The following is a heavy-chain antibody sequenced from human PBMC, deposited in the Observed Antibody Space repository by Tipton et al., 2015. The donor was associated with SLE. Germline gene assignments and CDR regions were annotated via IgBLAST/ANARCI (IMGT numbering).Heavy chain of an antibody. CDR3: VRHHGGNSYYSYYYLDV. V-gene: IGHV4-4*07. Sequence: GSLRLSCAASGFTFSIYWMSWIRQPAGKGLEWIGRIYTSGTTNFNPSLKSRVTMSIDTSKNQFSLRLTSVTAADTAVYYCVRHHGGNSYYSYYYLDVWGKGTTVTVS. CDR1: GFTFSIYW. J-gene: IGHJ6*03. D-gene: IGHD4-23*01. CDR2: IYTSGTT.